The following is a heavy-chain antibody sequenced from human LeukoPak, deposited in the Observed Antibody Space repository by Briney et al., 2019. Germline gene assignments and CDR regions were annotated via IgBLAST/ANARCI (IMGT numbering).Heavy chain of an antibody. CDR3: ARSTYYYDSSGYCENDY. V-gene: IGHV2-70*11. J-gene: IGHJ4*02. D-gene: IGHD3-22*01. CDR1: GFSLSTSGMC. Sequence: SGPTLVNPTQTLTLTCTFSGFSLSTSGMCVSWIRQPPGKALEWLARIDRDDDKYYSTSLKTRLTISKDTSKNQVVLTMTNMDPVDTATYYCARSTYYYDSSGYCENDYWGQGTLVTVSS. CDR2: IDRDDDK.